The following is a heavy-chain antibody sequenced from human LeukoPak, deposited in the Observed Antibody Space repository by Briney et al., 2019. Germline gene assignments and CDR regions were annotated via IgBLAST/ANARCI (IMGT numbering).Heavy chain of an antibody. J-gene: IGHJ4*02. Sequence: PGGSLRLSCAASGFTFRNYWMSWVRQAPGKGLEWVANIKQDGSEKYYVDSVKGRFTISRDNAKSSLYLQMNSLRDEDTAVYYCVRGAGGMDYWGQGALVTVSS. D-gene: IGHD3-16*01. CDR2: IKQDGSEK. CDR3: VRGAGGMDY. V-gene: IGHV3-7*05. CDR1: GFTFRNYW.